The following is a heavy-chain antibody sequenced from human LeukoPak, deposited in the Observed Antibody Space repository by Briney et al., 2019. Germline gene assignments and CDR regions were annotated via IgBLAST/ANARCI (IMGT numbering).Heavy chain of an antibody. CDR3: VRARALGGYEY. CDR2: IYSGGTT. Sequence: GGSLRLSCAASGFTVNSNYMSLVRQAPGKGLEWVSVIYSGGTTYYADSVQGRFTISRDNSKNTLYLQMNSLKAEDTAVYCWVRARALGGYEYWGQRTLVTVSS. V-gene: IGHV3-53*01. J-gene: IGHJ4*02. D-gene: IGHD3-22*01. CDR1: GFTVNSNY.